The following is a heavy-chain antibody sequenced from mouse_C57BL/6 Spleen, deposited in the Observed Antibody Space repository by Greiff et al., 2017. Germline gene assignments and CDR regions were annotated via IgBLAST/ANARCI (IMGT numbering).Heavy chain of an antibody. CDR3: ARWGWLLPSYWYFEV. J-gene: IGHJ1*03. CDR2: INPSNGGT. V-gene: IGHV1-53*01. D-gene: IGHD2-3*01. CDR1: GYTFTSYW. Sequence: QVQLQQPGTELVKPGASVKLSCKASGYTFTSYWMHWVKQRPGQGLEWIGNINPSNGGTNYNEKFKSKATLTVDKSSSTAYMQLSSLTSEDSAVCYCARWGWLLPSYWYFEVWGTGTTVTVSS.